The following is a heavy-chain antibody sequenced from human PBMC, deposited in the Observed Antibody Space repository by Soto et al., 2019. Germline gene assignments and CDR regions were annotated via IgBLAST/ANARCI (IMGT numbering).Heavy chain of an antibody. V-gene: IGHV4-34*01. CDR2: INHSGST. CDR3: ARGRGDGYNQDWYFDL. CDR1: GGSFSGYY. Sequence: SETLSLTCAVYGGSFSGYYWNWIRQPPGKGLEWIGEINHSGSTNYNPSLKSRVSISVGTSNNQFSLKLSSATAADTAVYYCARGRGDGYNQDWYFDLWGRGTLVTVSS. J-gene: IGHJ2*01. D-gene: IGHD3-10*01.